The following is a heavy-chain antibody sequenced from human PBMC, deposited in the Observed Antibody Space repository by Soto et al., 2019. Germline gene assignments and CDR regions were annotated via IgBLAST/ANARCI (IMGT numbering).Heavy chain of an antibody. V-gene: IGHV4-31*03. CDR2: IYYSGST. J-gene: IGHJ3*02. Sequence: SETLSLTCTVSGGSISSGGYYWSWIRQHPGKGLEWIGYIYYSGSTYYNPSLKSRVTISVDTSKNQFSLKLSSVTAADTAVYYCARRARAGVYYYDSSGYYDAFDIWGQGTMVTVSS. D-gene: IGHD3-22*01. CDR3: ARRARAGVYYYDSSGYYDAFDI. CDR1: GGSISSGGYY.